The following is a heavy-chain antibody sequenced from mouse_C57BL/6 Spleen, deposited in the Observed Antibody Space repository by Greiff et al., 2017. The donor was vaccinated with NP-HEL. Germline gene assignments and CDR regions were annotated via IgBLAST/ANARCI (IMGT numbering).Heavy chain of an antibody. Sequence: EVKLVESGGGLVQPGGSLKLSCAASGFTFSDYYMYWVRQTPEKRLEWVAYISNGGGSTYYPDTVKGRFTISRDNAKNTLYLQMSRLKSEDTAMYYCARQGGYYPFDYWGQGTTLTVSS. CDR2: ISNGGGST. V-gene: IGHV5-12*01. CDR1: GFTFSDYY. J-gene: IGHJ2*01. D-gene: IGHD2-3*01. CDR3: ARQGGYYPFDY.